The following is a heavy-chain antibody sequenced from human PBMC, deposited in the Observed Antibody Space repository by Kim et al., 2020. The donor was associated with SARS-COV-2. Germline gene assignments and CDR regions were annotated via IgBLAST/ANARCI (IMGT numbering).Heavy chain of an antibody. V-gene: IGHV4-38-2*02. D-gene: IGHD6-13*01. Sequence: SETLSLTCTVSGSSIGIGYYWAWIRQPPGRGLEWIGSISHTGNTYSNPSLRGRISISVDTSKRQFSLNVTSVTAADTAVYSCARMEISGWFNFDVWGLGTMVTVSP. CDR2: ISHTGNT. CDR1: GSSIGIGYY. CDR3: ARMEISGWFNFDV. J-gene: IGHJ3*01.